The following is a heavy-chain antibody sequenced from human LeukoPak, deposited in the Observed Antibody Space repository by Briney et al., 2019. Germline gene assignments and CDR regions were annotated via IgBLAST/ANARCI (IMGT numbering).Heavy chain of an antibody. CDR1: GFTFSSYA. CDR3: AKDLTPSDY. J-gene: IGHJ4*02. Sequence: GGSLRLSCAASGFTFSSYAMSWVRQTPVKGLEWVSGISDSGGGTYYADSVKGRFTISRDNSKNTLYLQMNSLRAEDTAVYYCAKDLTPSDYWGQGTLVTVSS. CDR2: ISDSGGGT. V-gene: IGHV3-23*01.